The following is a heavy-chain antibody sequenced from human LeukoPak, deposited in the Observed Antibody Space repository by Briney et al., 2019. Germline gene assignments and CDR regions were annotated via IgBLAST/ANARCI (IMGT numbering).Heavy chain of an antibody. CDR1: GGSFSGYY. CDR3: ARVKMATVYYFDY. D-gene: IGHD5-24*01. J-gene: IGHJ4*02. V-gene: IGHV4-34*01. Sequence: SETLSLTCAVYGGSFSGYYWSWIRQPPGKGLEWIGEINHSGSTNYNPSLKSRVTIPVDTSKNQFSLKLSSVTAADTAVYYCARVKMATVYYFDYWGQGTLVTVSS. CDR2: INHSGST.